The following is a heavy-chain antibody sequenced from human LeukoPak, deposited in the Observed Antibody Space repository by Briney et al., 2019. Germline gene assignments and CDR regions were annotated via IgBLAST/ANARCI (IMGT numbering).Heavy chain of an antibody. CDR1: GSPFTSYG. CDR3: ARDLGQDCSGGSCYYHYYYGMDV. V-gene: IGHV1-18*01. D-gene: IGHD2-15*01. J-gene: IGHJ6*02. Sequence: GGSVKFSCKASGSPFTSYGISWVRRAPGQGLEWMGWISAYNDNTNYAQKLQGRVTMTTDTSTSTAYMELRSLRSDDTAVYYCARDLGQDCSGGSCYYHYYYGMDVWGQGTTVTVSS. CDR2: ISAYNDNT.